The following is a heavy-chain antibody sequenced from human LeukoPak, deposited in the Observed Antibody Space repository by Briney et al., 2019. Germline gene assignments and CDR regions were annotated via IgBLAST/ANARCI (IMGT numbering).Heavy chain of an antibody. CDR3: ARSVIPLGMDV. J-gene: IGHJ6*02. Sequence: EASVKVSCKASGYTFPSYYMHWVRQAAGQGLEWMGIINPSGGSTSYAQKFQGRVTMTRDTSTSTVYMELSSLRSEDTAVYYCARSVIPLGMDVWGQGTTVTVSS. CDR2: INPSGGST. V-gene: IGHV1-46*01. D-gene: IGHD2-21*01. CDR1: GYTFPSYY.